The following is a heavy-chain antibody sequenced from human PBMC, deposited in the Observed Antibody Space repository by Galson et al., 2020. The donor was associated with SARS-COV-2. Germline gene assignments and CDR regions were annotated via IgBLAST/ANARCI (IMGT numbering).Heavy chain of an antibody. J-gene: IGHJ4*02. D-gene: IGHD3-9*01. CDR1: GFTFSSYD. CDR2: ISGSGDST. CDR3: AKRNSGYNILTGYYTPFDY. V-gene: IGHV3-23*01. Sequence: GGSLRLSCVDSGFTFSSYDMNWVRQAPGKGLEWVSSISGSGDSTYSAASVRGRFTISRDNSKNTMYLQMNSLRAEDTAVYYCAKRNSGYNILTGYYTPFDYWGQGTLVTVSS.